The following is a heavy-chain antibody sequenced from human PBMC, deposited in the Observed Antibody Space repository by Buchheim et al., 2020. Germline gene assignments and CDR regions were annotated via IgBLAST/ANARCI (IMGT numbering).Heavy chain of an antibody. V-gene: IGHV3-23*01. CDR3: AKDIHDYGDYVRWFDP. CDR1: GFTFSTYA. D-gene: IGHD4-17*01. J-gene: IGHJ5*02. Sequence: EVQLLESGGGLVQPGGSLRLSCAASGFTFSTYAMTWVRQAPGKGLEWVSAISGSSASTYYADSVKGRFTISRVNSKKTLYLQMNSLRAEDTAVYYCAKDIHDYGDYVRWFDPWGQGTL. CDR2: ISGSSAST.